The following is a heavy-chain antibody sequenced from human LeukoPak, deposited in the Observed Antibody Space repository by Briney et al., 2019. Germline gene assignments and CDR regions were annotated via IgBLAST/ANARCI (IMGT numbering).Heavy chain of an antibody. D-gene: IGHD4-17*01. Sequence: SETLSLTCTVSGGSISSYYWSWIRQPPGKGLEWIGYIYTSESTNYNPSLKSRVTMSIDTSKNQFSLKLSSVTAADSAVYYCARGYGDQGYDYWGQGTLVTVSS. CDR1: GGSISSYY. V-gene: IGHV4-4*08. J-gene: IGHJ4*02. CDR2: IYTSEST. CDR3: ARGYGDQGYDY.